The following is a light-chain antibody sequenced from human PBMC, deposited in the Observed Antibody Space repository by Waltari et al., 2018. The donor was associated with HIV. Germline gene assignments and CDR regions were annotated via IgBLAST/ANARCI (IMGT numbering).Light chain of an antibody. Sequence: QSALTQPRSVSGSPGQSVTISCTGTSSDVGGYNYVSCYQHHPNKGPKLFIYDVNKRPSGVPDRFSGSKSGNTASLTICGLQAEDEADYYCCSYADTYFVVFGGRTKLTVL. J-gene: IGLJ2*01. CDR2: DVN. CDR1: SSDVGGYNY. CDR3: CSYADTYFVV. V-gene: IGLV2-11*01.